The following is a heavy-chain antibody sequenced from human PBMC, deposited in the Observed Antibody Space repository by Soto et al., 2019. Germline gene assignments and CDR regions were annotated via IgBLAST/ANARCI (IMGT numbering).Heavy chain of an antibody. V-gene: IGHV3-23*01. CDR2: MSGSSSTT. CDR3: AKNQERELPRVIDF. CDR1: GLTFSNYA. Sequence: LRLSCATSGLTFSNYAMSWVRQAPGGGLEWVSSMSGSSSTTYYADSVRGRFTISRDRSKNTLYPQMSSLRAEDTALYYCAKNQERELPRVIDFWGQGTLVTVSS. J-gene: IGHJ4*02. D-gene: IGHD1-7*01.